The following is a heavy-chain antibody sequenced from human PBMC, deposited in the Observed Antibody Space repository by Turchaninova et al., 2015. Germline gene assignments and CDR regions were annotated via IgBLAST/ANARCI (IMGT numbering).Heavy chain of an antibody. CDR2: VSGSGGST. CDR3: AKGRGTTTSSYDS. D-gene: IGHD2-2*01. CDR1: GFTFSTYA. Sequence: GGGLVQPGASLRISCAASGFTFSTYAMSWVRQAPGKGLEWVSVVSGSGGSTYYADSVKGRFTISRDNSKNTLYLQLNSLRAEDTAVYYCAKGRGTTTSSYDSWGQGTLVTVSS. J-gene: IGHJ4*02. V-gene: IGHV3-23*01.